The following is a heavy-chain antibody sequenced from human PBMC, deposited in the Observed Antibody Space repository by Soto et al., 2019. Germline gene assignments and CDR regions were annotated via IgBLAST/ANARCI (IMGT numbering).Heavy chain of an antibody. J-gene: IGHJ4*02. CDR3: ARRVSYYFDY. CDR2: IYYIGNT. Sequence: QVQLQEPGPGLVKASETLSLTCTVSGGSISSYFWSWIRQPPGKGLEWIGYIYYIGNTNYNPSLKSRVTISLDTSKNQFSLKLSSVTAADTAVYYCARRVSYYFDYWGQGTLVTVSS. CDR1: GGSISSYF. V-gene: IGHV4-59*01. D-gene: IGHD3-16*02.